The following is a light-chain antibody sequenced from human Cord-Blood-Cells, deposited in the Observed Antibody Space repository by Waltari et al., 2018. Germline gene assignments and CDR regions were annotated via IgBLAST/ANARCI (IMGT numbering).Light chain of an antibody. J-gene: IGLJ3*02. CDR1: RSDVVGYNY. Sequence: QSALTQPASVSGSPGQSITISCTGTRSDVVGYNYVSWYQQPPGKAPKLMIYDVSNRPSGVSKRFSGSKSGNTASLTISGLQAEDEADYYCSSYTSSSTLVFGGGTKLTVL. V-gene: IGLV2-14*01. CDR2: DVS. CDR3: SSYTSSSTLV.